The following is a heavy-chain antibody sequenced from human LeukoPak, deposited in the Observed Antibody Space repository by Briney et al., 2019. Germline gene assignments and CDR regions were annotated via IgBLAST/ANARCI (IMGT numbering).Heavy chain of an antibody. CDR1: GITFSSYW. D-gene: IGHD1-26*01. CDR3: ARGMGPTDGGDY. CDR2: INSDGSST. J-gene: IGHJ4*02. V-gene: IGHV3-74*01. Sequence: GGSLRLSCAASGITFSSYWMHRVRQAPGKGLVWVSRINSDGSSTSYADSVKGRFTISRDNAKNRLYLQMNSLRAEDTAVYYCARGMGPTDGGDYWGQGTLVTVSS.